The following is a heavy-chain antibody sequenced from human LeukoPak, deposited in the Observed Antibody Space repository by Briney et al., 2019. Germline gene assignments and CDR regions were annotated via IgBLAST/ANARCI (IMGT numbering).Heavy chain of an antibody. V-gene: IGHV4-34*01. CDR3: ARLNIVATYYFDY. D-gene: IGHD5-12*01. Sequence: SETLSLTCAVYGGSFSGYYWSWIRQPPGKGLEWIGEINHSGSTNYTPSLKSRVTISIDTSKNQFSLKLSSVTAADTAVYYCARLNIVATYYFDYWGQGTLVTVSS. CDR2: INHSGST. J-gene: IGHJ4*02. CDR1: GGSFSGYY.